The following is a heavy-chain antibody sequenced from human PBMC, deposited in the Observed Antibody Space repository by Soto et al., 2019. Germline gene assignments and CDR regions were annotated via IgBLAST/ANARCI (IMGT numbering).Heavy chain of an antibody. Sequence: EVQLLESGGGLVQPGGSLRLSCTVSGFSISSSAFSWVRQTPGKGLEWVSASSGGGGPTHYADSVKGRFTISRDNSKNTLYLQINSLRAEHTAVYYCAKNDWSVYPLGGFWGRGTLVSVSS. CDR1: GFSISSSA. V-gene: IGHV3-23*01. CDR2: SSGGGGPT. D-gene: IGHD3-3*01. J-gene: IGHJ1*01. CDR3: AKNDWSVYPLGGF.